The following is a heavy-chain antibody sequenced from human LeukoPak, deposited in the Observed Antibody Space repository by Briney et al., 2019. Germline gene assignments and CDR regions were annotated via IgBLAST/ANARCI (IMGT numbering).Heavy chain of an antibody. CDR3: ARVFRGVNYYGSGKYGMDV. Sequence: SETLSLTCTVSGGSISSYYWSWIRQPPGKGLEWIGYIYYSGSTNYNPSLKSRVTISVDTSKNQFSLKLSSVTAADTAVYYCARVFRGVNYYGSGKYGMDVWGQGTTVTVSS. D-gene: IGHD3-10*01. CDR2: IYYSGST. V-gene: IGHV4-59*12. CDR1: GGSISSYY. J-gene: IGHJ6*02.